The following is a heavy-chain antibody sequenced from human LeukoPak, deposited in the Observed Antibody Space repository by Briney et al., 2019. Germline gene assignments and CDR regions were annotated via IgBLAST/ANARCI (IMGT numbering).Heavy chain of an antibody. Sequence: PGKSLRLSCAASGFTFSSYGIHWVRQAPGKGLEWVTILRYDGNNKYYADSVKGRFTISRDTSKNTVYLQMNSLRPEDTAVYYCARSQGSTYNPRSGFDYWGQGTLVTVSS. V-gene: IGHV3-33*01. CDR1: GFTFSSYG. J-gene: IGHJ4*02. CDR2: LRYDGNNK. CDR3: ARSQGSTYNPRSGFDY. D-gene: IGHD1-14*01.